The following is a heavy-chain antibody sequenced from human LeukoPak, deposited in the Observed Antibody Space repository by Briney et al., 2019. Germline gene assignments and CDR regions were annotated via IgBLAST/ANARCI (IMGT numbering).Heavy chain of an antibody. CDR1: GFTFRTYD. D-gene: IGHD2-15*01. CDR2: INPAGDT. V-gene: IGHV3-13*04. J-gene: IGHJ6*02. CDR3: ARGDCSGGSCSSMDV. Sequence: PGWSLARSCEASGFTFRTYDRHWVRQDTGKGLEWPSGINPAGDTYYAGSAKRRFTISKEDAKNTFDLQINSLRVRETAVTYCARGDCSGGSCSSMDVWGQGTTVTVSS.